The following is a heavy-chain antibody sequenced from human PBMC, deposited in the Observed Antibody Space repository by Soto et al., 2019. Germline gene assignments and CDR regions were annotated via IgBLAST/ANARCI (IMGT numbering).Heavy chain of an antibody. D-gene: IGHD6-13*01. V-gene: IGHV3-23*01. J-gene: IGHJ6*02. CDR3: AKGSSWDNYFYYGLDV. CDR1: GFTFTSYA. CDR2: LSGSGDST. Sequence: EVHLLESGGGLVQPGGSLRLSCAASGFTFTSYAMSWVRQAAGKGLEWVSTLSGSGDSTYYADSVKGRFIISRDNLKNTLHLQMNSLRADDTAVYYCAKGSSWDNYFYYGLDVWRQGTTVTVSS.